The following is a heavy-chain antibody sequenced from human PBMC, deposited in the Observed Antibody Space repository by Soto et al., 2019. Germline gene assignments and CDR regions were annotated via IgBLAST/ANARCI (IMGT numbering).Heavy chain of an antibody. CDR3: ARNTHYYDSSGYDY. D-gene: IGHD3-22*01. CDR1: GFSLSTSGRF. Sequence: SGPTLVNPTQTLTLTCTFSGFSLSTSGRFVSWIRQPPGKALGWLALIDWDDDKYYNTSLKTRLTISKDTSKNQVVLSMTNMDPVDTATYFCARNTHYYDSSGYDYWGQGTLVTVSS. CDR2: IDWDDDK. J-gene: IGHJ4*02. V-gene: IGHV2-70*01.